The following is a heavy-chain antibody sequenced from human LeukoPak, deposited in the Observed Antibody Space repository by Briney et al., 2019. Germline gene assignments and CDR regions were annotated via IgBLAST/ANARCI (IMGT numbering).Heavy chain of an antibody. J-gene: IGHJ4*02. CDR2: IYYSGST. Sequence: SRTLSLTCTVSGGSISSGDYYWSWIRQPPGKGLEWIGYIYYSGSTYYNPSLKSRVAMSVDTSKNQFSLKLSSVTAADTAVYYCARVPRVRSTWYYFDYWGQGTLVTVSS. CDR3: ARVPRVRSTWYYFDY. D-gene: IGHD6-13*01. V-gene: IGHV4-30-4*01. CDR1: GGSISSGDYY.